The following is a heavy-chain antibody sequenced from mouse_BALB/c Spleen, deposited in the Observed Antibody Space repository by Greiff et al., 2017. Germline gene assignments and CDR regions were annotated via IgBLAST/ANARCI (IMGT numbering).Heavy chain of an antibody. CDR3: ARNYYGSSYWYFDV. D-gene: IGHD1-1*01. Sequence: QVQLQQSGAELARPGASVKLSCKASGYTFTSYWMQWVKQRPGQGLEWIGAIYPGDGDTRYTQKFKGKATLTADKSSSTAYMQLSSLASEDSAVYYCARNYYGSSYWYFDVWGAGTTVTVSS. CDR1: GYTFTSYW. CDR2: IYPGDGDT. V-gene: IGHV1-87*01. J-gene: IGHJ1*01.